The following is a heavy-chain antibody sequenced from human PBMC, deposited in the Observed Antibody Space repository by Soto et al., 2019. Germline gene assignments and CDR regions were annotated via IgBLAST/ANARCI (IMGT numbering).Heavy chain of an antibody. CDR2: INPTSGAT. Sequence: QVQLVQSGAEVRKPGASVTVSCRTSGDTFSDYYIHWVRQAPGQGLEWMGWINPTSGATNYAQKFRGWVTMTRDTSIRTVYMQLSRLRSDDTAVYYCARESGGATATLDYYDFYMDVWGTGTTVTVSS. V-gene: IGHV1-2*04. CDR3: ARESGGATATLDYYDFYMDV. D-gene: IGHD5-12*01. J-gene: IGHJ6*03. CDR1: GDTFSDYY.